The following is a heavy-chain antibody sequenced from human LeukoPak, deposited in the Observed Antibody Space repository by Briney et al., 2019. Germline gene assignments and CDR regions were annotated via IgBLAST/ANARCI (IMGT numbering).Heavy chain of an antibody. D-gene: IGHD4-11*01. Sequence: PSETLSLTCTVSGGSISRSSYYWGWIRQPPGKGQEWIGSIYYSGSTYYNPSLKSRVTISIDTSKNQFSLKLSSVTAADTAVYYCARLTVHYYYYMDVWGKGTTVTVSS. V-gene: IGHV4-39*01. CDR1: GGSISRSSYY. J-gene: IGHJ6*03. CDR3: ARLTVHYYYYMDV. CDR2: IYYSGST.